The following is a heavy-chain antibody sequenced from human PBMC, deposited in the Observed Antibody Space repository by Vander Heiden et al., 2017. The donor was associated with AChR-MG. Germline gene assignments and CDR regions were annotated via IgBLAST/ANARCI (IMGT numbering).Heavy chain of an antibody. CDR2: IYPGDSDT. V-gene: IGHV5-51*01. Sequence: EVQLVQSGAEVKTPGESLQISSAGSGYTFTTYWSGWVRQMAGKGLEWLGIIYPGDSDTRYSQSFQGQVTISADKSISTAYLQWSSLKASDTAMYYCARRDGYGDYHWDYWGQGTLVTVSS. CDR1: GYTFTTYW. D-gene: IGHD4-17*01. J-gene: IGHJ4*02. CDR3: ARRDGYGDYHWDY.